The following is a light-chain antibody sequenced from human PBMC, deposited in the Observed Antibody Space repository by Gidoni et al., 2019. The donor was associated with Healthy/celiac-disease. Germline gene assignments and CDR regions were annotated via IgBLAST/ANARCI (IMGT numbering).Light chain of an antibody. CDR2: DAS. Sequence: EIVLTQSPATLSLSPGERATLSCRASQSVRSYLAWSQQKPGQAPRLLIYDASNRATGIPARFSGSGSGTDFTLTISSLEPEDFAVYYCQQRSNWPYTFXXXTKLEIK. J-gene: IGKJ2*01. V-gene: IGKV3-11*01. CDR1: QSVRSY. CDR3: QQRSNWPYT.